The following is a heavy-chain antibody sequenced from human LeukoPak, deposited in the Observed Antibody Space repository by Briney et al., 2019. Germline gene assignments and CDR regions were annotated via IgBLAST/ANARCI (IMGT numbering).Heavy chain of an antibody. D-gene: IGHD3-22*01. CDR1: GGSISSYY. J-gene: IGHJ4*02. V-gene: IGHV4-59*01. CDR3: ARGNYYDRLGDY. Sequence: PSETLSLTCTVSGGSISSYYWSWIRQPPGKGLEWIGYIYYSGSTNYNPSLKSRVTISVDTSKNQFSLKLSSVTAADTAVYYCARGNYYDRLGDYWGQGTLVTVSS. CDR2: IYYSGST.